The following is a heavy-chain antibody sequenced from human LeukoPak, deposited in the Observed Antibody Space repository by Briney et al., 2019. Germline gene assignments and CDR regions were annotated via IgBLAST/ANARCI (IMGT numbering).Heavy chain of an antibody. CDR1: SDSISSGFFH. D-gene: IGHD3-10*01. V-gene: IGHV4-61*02. CDR2: FSTGGSA. J-gene: IGHJ4*02. CDR3: ARGAMIRALAD. Sequence: SETLSLTCTVSSDSISSGFFHWPWVRQPAGGGLEWIGRFSTGGSANYNPSLKSRVSISVDTSKNQFPLKLSSVTAADTAVYYCARGAMIRALADWGQGTLVTVSS.